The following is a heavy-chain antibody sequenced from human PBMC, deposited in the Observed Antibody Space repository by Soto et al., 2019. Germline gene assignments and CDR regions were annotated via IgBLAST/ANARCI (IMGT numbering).Heavy chain of an antibody. V-gene: IGHV4-34*01. CDR3: ASSAIAAAVAY. D-gene: IGHD6-13*01. Sequence: PSETLSLTCAVYGGSFSGYYWSWIRQPPGKGLEWIGEINHSGSTNYNPSLKSRVTISVDTSKNQFSLKLSSVTAADTAVYYCASSAIAAAVAYWGQGTLVTVSS. J-gene: IGHJ4*02. CDR1: GGSFSGYY. CDR2: INHSGST.